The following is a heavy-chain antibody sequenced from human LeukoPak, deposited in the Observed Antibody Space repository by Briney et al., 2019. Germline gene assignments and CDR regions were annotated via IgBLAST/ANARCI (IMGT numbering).Heavy chain of an antibody. CDR3: AMELAVAGLESTFDY. CDR2: IYTSGST. Sequence: KTSETLSLTCTVSGGSISSYYWSWIRQPARKGLEWIGRIYTSGSTNYNPSLKSRVTISVDKSKNQFSLKLSSVTAADPAVYYCAMELAVAGLESTFDYWGQGTLVSVSS. J-gene: IGHJ4*02. CDR1: GGSISSYY. V-gene: IGHV4-4*07. D-gene: IGHD6-19*01.